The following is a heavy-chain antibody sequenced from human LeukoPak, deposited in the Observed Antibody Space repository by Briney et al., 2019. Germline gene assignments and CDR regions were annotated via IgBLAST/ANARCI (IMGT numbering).Heavy chain of an antibody. CDR3: ARDPPYCSGGSCYGWFDP. J-gene: IGHJ5*02. D-gene: IGHD2-15*01. V-gene: IGHV1-2*02. Sequence: GASVKVSCKASGYTFTGYYMHWVRQAPGQGLEWMGWINPNSDGTNYAQKFQGRVTMTRDTSISTAYMELSRLRSDDTAVYYCARDPPYCSGGSCYGWFDPWGQGTLVTVSS. CDR2: INPNSDGT. CDR1: GYTFTGYY.